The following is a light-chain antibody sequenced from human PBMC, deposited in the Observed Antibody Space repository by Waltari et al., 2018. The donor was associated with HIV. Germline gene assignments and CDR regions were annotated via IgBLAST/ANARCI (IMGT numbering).Light chain of an antibody. Sequence: DIQMTQSPPTLSASVGESVTITCRASQSISSWLAWYQQKPGKAPKLLIYKASTLESGVPSRFSGSGSGTEFTLTISSLKPDDFATYYCQQYDSYLWTFGQGTKVE. V-gene: IGKV1-5*03. CDR1: QSISSW. J-gene: IGKJ1*01. CDR3: QQYDSYLWT. CDR2: KAS.